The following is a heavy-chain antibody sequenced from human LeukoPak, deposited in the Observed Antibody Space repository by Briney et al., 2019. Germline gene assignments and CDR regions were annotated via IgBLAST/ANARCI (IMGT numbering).Heavy chain of an antibody. D-gene: IGHD3-3*01. CDR3: ARGDHYYDFWSGYYTY. Sequence: VKVSCKASGYTFTGYYMHWVRQAPGQGLEWMGWISAYNGNTNYAQKLQGRVTMTTDTSTSTAYMELRSLRSDDTAVYYCARGDHYYDFWSGYYTYWGQGTLVTVSS. V-gene: IGHV1-18*04. CDR2: ISAYNGNT. J-gene: IGHJ4*02. CDR1: GYTFTGYY.